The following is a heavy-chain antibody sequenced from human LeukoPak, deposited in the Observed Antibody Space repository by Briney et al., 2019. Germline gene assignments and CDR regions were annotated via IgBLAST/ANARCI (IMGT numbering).Heavy chain of an antibody. CDR1: GYSISNGYD. J-gene: IGHJ6*03. D-gene: IGHD2-15*01. V-gene: IGHV4-38-2*02. CDR3: AREDRNYYMDV. CDR2: IYHSGST. Sequence: PSETLSLTCSVSGYSISNGYDWGWIRQPPGKGLEWIGNIYHSGSTYYNPSLQSRVTISVDTSKNQFSLKVSSVTAADTAVYYCAREDRNYYMDVWGKGTTVTVSS.